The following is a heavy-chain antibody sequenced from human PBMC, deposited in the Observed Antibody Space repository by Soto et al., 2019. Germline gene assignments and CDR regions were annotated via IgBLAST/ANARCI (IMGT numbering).Heavy chain of an antibody. Sequence: VQLVESGGGLVKPGGSLRLSCAASGFTFSSYAISWVRQAPGQGLEWMGGIIPIFGTANYAQKFQGRVTITADESTSTAYMELSSLRSEDTAVYYCARDLYGSGSLAARSMDVWGQGTTVTVSS. CDR3: ARDLYGSGSLAARSMDV. CDR1: GFTFSSYA. J-gene: IGHJ6*02. D-gene: IGHD3-10*01. V-gene: IGHV1-69*01. CDR2: IIPIFGTA.